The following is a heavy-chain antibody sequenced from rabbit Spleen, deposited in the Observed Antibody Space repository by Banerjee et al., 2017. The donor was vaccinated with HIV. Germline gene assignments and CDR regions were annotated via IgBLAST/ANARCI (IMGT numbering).Heavy chain of an antibody. CDR3: ASHINGSPYFAL. CDR1: GFSFSSSYW. D-gene: IGHD8-1*01. Sequence: QEQLEESGGGLVKPEGSLTLTCTASGFSFSSSYWICWVRQAPGKGLEWIACIYAGDGGTYYASWAKGRFTISKTSSTTVTLQLTSLTAADTATFFCASHINGSPYFALWGQGTLVTVS. V-gene: IGHV1S45*01. CDR2: IYAGDGGT. J-gene: IGHJ4*01.